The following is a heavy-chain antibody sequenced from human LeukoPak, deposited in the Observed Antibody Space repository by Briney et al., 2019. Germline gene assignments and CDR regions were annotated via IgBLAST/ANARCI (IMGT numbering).Heavy chain of an antibody. CDR2: VSAYNGKT. D-gene: IGHD1-26*01. CDR1: GYTFTSSY. Sequence: APVKVSCKASGYTFTSSYINWVRPAPGQGLEWMGWVSAYNGKTSYVQNFQGRVTMTTDSSTNTAYMDLTSLTSDDTAVYYCARGGTYYPCIDYWGQGTLVTVSS. CDR3: ARGGTYYPCIDY. J-gene: IGHJ4*02. V-gene: IGHV1-18*01.